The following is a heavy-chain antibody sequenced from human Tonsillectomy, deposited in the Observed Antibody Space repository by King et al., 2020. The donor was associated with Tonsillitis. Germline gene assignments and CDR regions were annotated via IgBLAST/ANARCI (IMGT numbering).Heavy chain of an antibody. Sequence: VQLVESGGGLVQPGGSLRLSCAASGFTFSSYAMSWVRQAPGKGLEWVSDISGSGGSTYYADSVKGRFTLSRDNSKNTLFLQMNSLRAEDTAVYYCAKPLISSGEALDIWGQGTMVTVSS. J-gene: IGHJ3*02. CDR3: AKPLISSGEALDI. CDR1: GFTFSSYA. V-gene: IGHV3-23*04. D-gene: IGHD3-22*01. CDR2: ISGSGGST.